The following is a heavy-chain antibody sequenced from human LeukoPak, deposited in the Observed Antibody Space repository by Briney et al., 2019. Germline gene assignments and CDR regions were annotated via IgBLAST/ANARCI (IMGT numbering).Heavy chain of an antibody. CDR1: GFTFSDYY. J-gene: IGHJ6*02. CDR3: ARDSGMDV. CDR2: IKQDGSEK. V-gene: IGHV3-7*03. Sequence: GGSLRLSCAASGFTFSDYYMTWLRQAPGKGLEWVANIKQDGSEKYYVDSVKGRFTISRDNAKNSLYLQMNSLRAEDTAVYYCARDSGMDVWGQGTTVTVSS.